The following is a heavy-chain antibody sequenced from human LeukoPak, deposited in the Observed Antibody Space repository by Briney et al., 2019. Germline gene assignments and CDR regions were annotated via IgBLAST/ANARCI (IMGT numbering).Heavy chain of an antibody. J-gene: IGHJ6*02. Sequence: PGGSLRLSCAASGFTVSSNYMSWVRQAPGKGLEWVSVIYSGGSTYYADSVKGRFTISRDNSKNTLYLQMNSRRAEDTAVYYCARDLRFGELLPYYYGMDVWGQGTTVTVSS. CDR2: IYSGGST. D-gene: IGHD3-10*01. V-gene: IGHV3-66*01. CDR3: ARDLRFGELLPYYYGMDV. CDR1: GFTVSSNY.